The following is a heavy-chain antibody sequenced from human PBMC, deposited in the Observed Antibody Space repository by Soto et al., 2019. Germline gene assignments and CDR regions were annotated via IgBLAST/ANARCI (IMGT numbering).Heavy chain of an antibody. J-gene: IGHJ6*02. V-gene: IGHV3-30*03. CDR3: ARDMRLKECFNYSYGMDV. CDR1: GFKVSDFA. D-gene: IGHD3-3*01. Sequence: GGSLRLSCAASGFKVSDFALQWVRQSPGKGLEWVTFISYNGRTEYYADSVKGRFTLSRDISTNTLYLQMNSLTPEDTAVYYCARDMRLKECFNYSYGMDVWGQGTTVTVSS. CDR2: ISYNGRTE.